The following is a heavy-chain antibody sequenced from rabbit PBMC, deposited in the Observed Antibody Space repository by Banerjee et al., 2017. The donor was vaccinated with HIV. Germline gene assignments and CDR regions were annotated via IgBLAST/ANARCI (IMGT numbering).Heavy chain of an antibody. V-gene: IGHV1S7*01. J-gene: IGHJ4*01. CDR2: IDPIFGST. Sequence: QLKESGGGLVQPGGSLKLSCKASGFDFSIYYMSWVRQAPGKGLEWIGYIDPIFGSTYYASWVNGRFTISSHNAQNTLYLQLNSLTAADTATYFCARDPYAGDDGYAYATIFTLWGPGTLVTVS. CDR3: ARDPYAGDDGYAYATIFTL. CDR1: GFDFSIYY. D-gene: IGHD6-1*01.